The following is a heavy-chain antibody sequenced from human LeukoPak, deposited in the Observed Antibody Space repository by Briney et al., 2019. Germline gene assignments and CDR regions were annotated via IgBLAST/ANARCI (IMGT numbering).Heavy chain of an antibody. CDR2: IYDSGSA. CDR3: ARGFPAARFDY. V-gene: IGHV4-59*12. J-gene: IGHJ4*02. CDR1: GGTISSYQ. Sequence: SETLSLTCTVSGGTISSYQWSWIRQPPGKGLEWIGNIYDSGSANYNPSLKSRVTISVDTSKNQFSLKLSSVTAADTAVYYCARGFPAARFDYWGQGTLVTVSS. D-gene: IGHD6-6*01.